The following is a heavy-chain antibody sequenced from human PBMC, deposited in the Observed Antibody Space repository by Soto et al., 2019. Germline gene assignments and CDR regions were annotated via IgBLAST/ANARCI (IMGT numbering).Heavy chain of an antibody. V-gene: IGHV3-23*01. Sequence: EVQLLDSGGGLVQPGGSLRLPCAASGFSFSSHVMSWVRQAPGKGLEWVSSISGSGGGTYYADSVKGRFIISRDNSKNPLDLQMNSLRVEDTAVYYCAKGWCDSWGQGTLVTVSS. CDR2: ISGSGGGT. CDR1: GFSFSSHV. J-gene: IGHJ5*01. CDR3: AKGWCDS.